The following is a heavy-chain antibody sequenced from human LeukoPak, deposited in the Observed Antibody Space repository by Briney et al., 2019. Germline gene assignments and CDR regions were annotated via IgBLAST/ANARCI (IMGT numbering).Heavy chain of an antibody. V-gene: IGHV4-59*01. J-gene: IGHJ4*02. CDR3: ASGFGYYSDY. CDR2: IYYSGST. CDR1: GGSIRDYY. D-gene: IGHD3-10*01. Sequence: SETLSLTCTVSGGSIRDYYWSWIRQPPGKGPEWIGYIYYSGSTNYNPSLKSRVTISVDTSKNQFSLKLNSVTAADTAVYYCASGFGYYSDYWGQGTLVTVSS.